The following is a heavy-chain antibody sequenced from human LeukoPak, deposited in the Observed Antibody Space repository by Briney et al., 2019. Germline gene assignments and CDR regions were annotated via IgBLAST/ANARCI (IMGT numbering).Heavy chain of an antibody. CDR2: INHSGST. D-gene: IGHD6-13*01. J-gene: IGHJ4*02. CDR3: ARLAAAGTTFIS. Sequence: SETLSLTCAVYGGSFSGYYWSWVRQPPGKGLEWIGEINHSGSTNYNPSLKSRVTISVDKSKNQFSLKLSSVTAADTAVYFCARLAAAGTTFISWGQGTLVTVSS. V-gene: IGHV4-34*01. CDR1: GGSFSGYY.